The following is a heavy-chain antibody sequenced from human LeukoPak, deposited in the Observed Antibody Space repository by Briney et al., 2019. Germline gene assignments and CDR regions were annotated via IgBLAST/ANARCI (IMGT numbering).Heavy chain of an antibody. D-gene: IGHD3-10*01. V-gene: IGHV4-34*01. J-gene: IGHJ5*02. CDR2: INHSGST. CDR3: ARGGYGSGSYSSRNWFDP. CDR1: GGSFSGYY. Sequence: PSETLSLTCAVYGGSFSGYYCSWIRQPPGKGLEWIGEINHSGSTNYNPSLKSRVTISVDTSKNQFSLKLSSVTAADTAVYYCARGGYGSGSYSSRNWFDPWGQGNLVTVSS.